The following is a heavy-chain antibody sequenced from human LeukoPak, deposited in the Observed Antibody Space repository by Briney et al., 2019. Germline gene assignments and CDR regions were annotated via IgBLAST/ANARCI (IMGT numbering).Heavy chain of an antibody. J-gene: IGHJ4*02. CDR2: ISGSGGST. Sequence: PGGSLRLSCAASGFTFSSYAMSWVRQATGKGLEWVSAISGSGGSTYYADSVKGRFTISRDNSKNTLYLQMNSLRAEDTAVYYCARIGYCSSTSCYYYFDYWGQGTLVTVSS. D-gene: IGHD2-2*01. CDR3: ARIGYCSSTSCYYYFDY. V-gene: IGHV3-23*01. CDR1: GFTFSSYA.